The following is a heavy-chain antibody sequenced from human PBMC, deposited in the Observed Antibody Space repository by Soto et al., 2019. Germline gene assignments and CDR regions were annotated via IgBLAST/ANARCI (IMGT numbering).Heavy chain of an antibody. CDR3: ARSLATPATNIEY. CDR2: VCFTGIT. D-gene: IGHD6-6*01. V-gene: IGHV4-59*01. J-gene: IGHJ4*02. CDR1: GDSINGYY. Sequence: SETLSLTCTVSGDSINGYYCSWIRQPPGKGLEWLGYVCFTGITNYKTSLKSRVTISVSTSKKEFSLRLNSVTSADTAVYYCARSLATPATNIEYWGQGTLVTVCS.